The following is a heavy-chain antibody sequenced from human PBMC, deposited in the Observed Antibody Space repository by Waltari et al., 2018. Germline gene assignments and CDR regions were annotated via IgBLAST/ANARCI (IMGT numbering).Heavy chain of an antibody. V-gene: IGHV4-39*01. CDR3: EKGSGWEYFQH. Sequence: QLQLQESGPGLVKPSETLSLTCTVSGGSIRSSSYYWGWIRQPPGKGLEWIGSIYYSGSTYYNPSLKSRVTISVDTSKNQFSLKLSSVTAADTAVYYCEKGSGWEYFQHWGQGTLVTVSS. CDR1: GGSIRSSSYY. D-gene: IGHD3-22*01. CDR2: IYYSGST. J-gene: IGHJ1*01.